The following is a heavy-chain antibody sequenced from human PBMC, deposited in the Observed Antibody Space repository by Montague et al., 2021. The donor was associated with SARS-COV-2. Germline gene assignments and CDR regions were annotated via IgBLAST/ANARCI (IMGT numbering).Heavy chain of an antibody. V-gene: IGHV4-4*02. Sequence: SETLSLTCAVSGGSISSSNWWSWVRQPPGKGLEWFGEIYHSGSTNYNPSLKSRVTRSVDKSKNQFSLKLSYVTAADTAAYYCWRRGSWVIMLVVVAYLDYGAQGTLVTVSS. D-gene: IGHD3-22*01. CDR2: IYHSGST. CDR3: WRRGSWVIMLVVVAYLDY. J-gene: IGHJ4*02. CDR1: GGSISSSNW.